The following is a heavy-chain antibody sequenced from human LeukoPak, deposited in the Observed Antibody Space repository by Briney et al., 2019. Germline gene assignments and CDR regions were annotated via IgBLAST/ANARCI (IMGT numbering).Heavy chain of an antibody. CDR3: AKGGNTADI. Sequence: GGSPRLSCAASGFTFSSYGMHWVRQAPGKGLEWVAVISYDGSKKYYAESVKGRYTISRDNSKNTMYMQMNSLRPEDTAVYYCAKGGNTADIWGQGTMVTVSS. CDR1: GFTFSSYG. J-gene: IGHJ3*02. V-gene: IGHV3-30*18. CDR2: ISYDGSKK.